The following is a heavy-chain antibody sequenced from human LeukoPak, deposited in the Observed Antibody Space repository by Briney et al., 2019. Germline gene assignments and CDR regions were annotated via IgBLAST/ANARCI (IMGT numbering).Heavy chain of an antibody. CDR2: IYWDDDK. V-gene: IGHV2-5*02. CDR1: GFSLSSSGVG. D-gene: IGHD4-17*01. Sequence: ESGPTLVNPTPPLTLTRTFSGFSLSSSGVGVGWIRQPPGKALEWLALIYWDDDKRYSPSLKSRLTIIKDTSKNQVVLTLTNMDPVDTGTYYCAHSGTVTSPHDAFDVWGQGTMVTVSS. J-gene: IGHJ3*01. CDR3: AHSGTVTSPHDAFDV.